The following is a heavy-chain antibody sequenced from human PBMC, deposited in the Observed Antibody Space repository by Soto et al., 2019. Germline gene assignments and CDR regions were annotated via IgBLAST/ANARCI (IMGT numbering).Heavy chain of an antibody. CDR3: ATGALCDSSGYLY. J-gene: IGHJ4*02. V-gene: IGHV5-51*01. D-gene: IGHD3-22*01. CDR1: GNSFTTYW. Sequence: GESLKISCKGSGNSFTTYWIAWVRQMPGKGLEWMGIIHPGDSETRYSPSFQGQVTISDDKSNSTAYLQWSSLKASDTAIYYCATGALCDSSGYLYWGQGTQVTVSS. CDR2: IHPGDSET.